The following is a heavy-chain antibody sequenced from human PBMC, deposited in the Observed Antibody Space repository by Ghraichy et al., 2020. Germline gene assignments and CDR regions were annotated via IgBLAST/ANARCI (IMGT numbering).Heavy chain of an antibody. CDR3: ASATGTTGNTVDY. J-gene: IGHJ4*02. D-gene: IGHD1-7*01. CDR2: ISSSSSYI. V-gene: IGHV3-21*01. Sequence: GESLRLSCAASGFTFSSYSMNWVRQAPGKGLEWVSSISSSSSYIYYADSVKGRFTISRDNAKNSLYLQMNSLRAEDTAVYYCASATGTTGNTVDYWGQGTLVTVSS. CDR1: GFTFSSYS.